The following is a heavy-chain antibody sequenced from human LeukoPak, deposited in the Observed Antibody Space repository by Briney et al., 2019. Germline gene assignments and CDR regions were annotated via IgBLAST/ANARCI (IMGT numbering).Heavy chain of an antibody. CDR1: GFTFSSYG. CDR3: AKEKSYYYYYGMDV. CDR2: ISYDGSNK. J-gene: IGHJ6*02. V-gene: IGHV3-30*18. Sequence: PGGTLRLSCAASGFTFSSYGMHWVRQAPGKGLEWVAVISYDGSNKYYADSVKGRFTISRDNSKNTLYLQMNSLRAEDTAVYYCAKEKSYYYYYGMDVWGQGTTVTVSS.